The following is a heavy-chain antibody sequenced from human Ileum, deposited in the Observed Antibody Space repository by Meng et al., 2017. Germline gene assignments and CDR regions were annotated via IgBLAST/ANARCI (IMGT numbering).Heavy chain of an antibody. D-gene: IGHD3-22*01. CDR3: ATRYHDSSPFDP. J-gene: IGHJ5*02. CDR1: GGPGGPFSSATW. CDR2: IYHSGTT. V-gene: IGHV4-4*02. Sequence: QMQVQESGPGLVKPSGTLSPTCIVSGGPGGPFSSATWWSWVRQSPGKGLEWIGEIYHSGTTTDYNPSFKSRVTISVDQSKNQFSLRLSSVTAADTAVYYCATRYHDSSPFDPWGQGTLVTVSS.